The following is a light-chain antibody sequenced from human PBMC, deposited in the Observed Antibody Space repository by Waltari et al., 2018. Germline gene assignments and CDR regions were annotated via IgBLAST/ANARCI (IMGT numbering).Light chain of an antibody. CDR2: DTS. CDR1: QSINTY. Sequence: EIVLTQSPATLSLSPGERATLSCRASQSINTYLAWYQQKPDHPPRLLIFDTSIRATGIPARFSGSGSGTDFTLTISSLEPEDFAVYYCQQRSDWPLTFGGGTTVEIK. V-gene: IGKV3-11*01. J-gene: IGKJ4*01. CDR3: QQRSDWPLT.